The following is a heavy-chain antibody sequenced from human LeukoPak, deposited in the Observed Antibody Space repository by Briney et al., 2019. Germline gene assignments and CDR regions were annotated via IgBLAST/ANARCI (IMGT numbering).Heavy chain of an antibody. CDR1: GFTFSSFE. CDR3: ARSRYDSSGYYGIIGN. D-gene: IGHD3-22*01. Sequence: GGSLRLSCAASGFTFSSFEMNWVRQAPGKGLEWVSYISSTGSTIYYADSVKGRFTISRDNAKNSLYLQMNSLRAEDTAVYYCARSRYDSSGYYGIIGNWGQGTLVTVSS. J-gene: IGHJ4*02. CDR2: ISSTGSTI. V-gene: IGHV3-48*03.